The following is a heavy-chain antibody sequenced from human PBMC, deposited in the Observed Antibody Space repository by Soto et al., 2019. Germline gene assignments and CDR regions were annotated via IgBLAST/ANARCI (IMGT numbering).Heavy chain of an antibody. CDR3: ARDVVATIGDGNWFDP. V-gene: IGHV4-31*03. CDR2: IYYSGST. D-gene: IGHD5-12*01. J-gene: IGHJ5*02. CDR1: GGSISSGGYY. Sequence: QVQLQESGPGLVKPSQTLSLTCTVSGGSISSGGYYWSWIRQHPGKGLEGIGYIYYSGSTYYNPSLKSRVTISVDTSKNHFSLKLSSVTAADTAVYYCARDVVATIGDGNWFDPWGQGTLVTVSS.